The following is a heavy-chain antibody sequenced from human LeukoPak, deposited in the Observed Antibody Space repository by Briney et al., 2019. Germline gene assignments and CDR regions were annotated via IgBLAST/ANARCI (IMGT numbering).Heavy chain of an antibody. CDR3: ARDPHLPTVTTGV. J-gene: IGHJ6*02. CDR1: GFTFSSYA. Sequence: GGSLRLSCAASGFTFSSYAMNWVRQAPGKGLEWVSYISSSGSTIYYADSVKGRFTISRDNAKNSLYLQMNSLRAEDTAVYYRARDPHLPTVTTGVWGQGTTVTVSS. V-gene: IGHV3-48*03. D-gene: IGHD4-17*01. CDR2: ISSSGSTI.